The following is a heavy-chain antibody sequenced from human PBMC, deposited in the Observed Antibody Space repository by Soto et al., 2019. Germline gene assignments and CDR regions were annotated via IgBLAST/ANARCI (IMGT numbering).Heavy chain of an antibody. Sequence: ITLKESGPTLVKPTQTLTLTCTFSGFSLNTGGVGVGWVRQPRGKAMEWLALIYWADDERYRPSLRSRLNITKNTLNTQVVLTMTNMDPDDTATYYCVRNWRYYGGDYYYGMDAWGQGTTVTVSS. D-gene: IGHD3-10*01. CDR1: GFSLNTGGVG. CDR2: IYWADDE. V-gene: IGHV2-5*02. CDR3: VRNWRYYGGDYYYGMDA. J-gene: IGHJ6*02.